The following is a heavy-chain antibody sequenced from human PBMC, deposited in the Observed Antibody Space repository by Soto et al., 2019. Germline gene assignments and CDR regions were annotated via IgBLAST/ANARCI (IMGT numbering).Heavy chain of an antibody. CDR2: VSPHGANT. J-gene: IGHJ4*02. CDR1: GFTFGSCG. Sequence: EVQLLESGGDLVQPGGSLRLSCVASGFTFGSCGMNWVRQAPGKGLEWVAGVSPHGANTYYADSVRGRFIISRDDSRNNVSLDMNSLRGDDSAVYYCATEGAKTTWNFDYWGQGTVVTVSS. V-gene: IGHV3-23*01. D-gene: IGHD1-1*01. CDR3: ATEGAKTTWNFDY.